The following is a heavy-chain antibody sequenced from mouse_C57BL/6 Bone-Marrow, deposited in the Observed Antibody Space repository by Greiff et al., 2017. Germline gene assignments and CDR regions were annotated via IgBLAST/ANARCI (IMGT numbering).Heavy chain of an antibody. V-gene: IGHV5-9*01. CDR2: ISGGGGNT. CDR1: GFAFSSYT. CDR3: ARRGVTNYYAMDY. D-gene: IGHD2-2*01. Sequence: EVKVVESGGGLVKPGGSLKLSCAASGFAFSSYTLSWVRQTPEKRLEWVATISGGGGNTYYPDSVKGRFTISRDNAKNTLYLQMSSLRSEDTALYYCARRGVTNYYAMDYWGQGTSVTVSS. J-gene: IGHJ4*01.